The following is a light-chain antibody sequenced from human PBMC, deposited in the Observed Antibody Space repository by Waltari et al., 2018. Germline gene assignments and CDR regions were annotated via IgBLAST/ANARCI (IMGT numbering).Light chain of an antibody. CDR1: QSVGRS. CDR2: GAS. J-gene: IGKJ1*01. CDR3: QHYVRLPVT. Sequence: EIVLTQSPGTLSLSPGERVTLSCRARQSVGRSLAWYQQKPRQAPRLLIYGASSRATGIPDRFSGSGSGTDFSLTISRLAPDDLSVYYCQHYVRLPVTFGQGTKVEI. V-gene: IGKV3-20*01.